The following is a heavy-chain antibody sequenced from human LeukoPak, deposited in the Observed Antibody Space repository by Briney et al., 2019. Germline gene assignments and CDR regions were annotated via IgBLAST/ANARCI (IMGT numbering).Heavy chain of an antibody. CDR3: ARGGWYSYNCEFDN. CDR2: INIDGSTT. Sequence: GGSLRLSCAPSGFTVSRNYMSWVREAPGKGLLWGSQINIDGSTTNYATPVKGRLPISKNNAKNTLFLQIISLRAKATALSYFARGGWYSYNCEFDNWGPGTLVTV. D-gene: IGHD1-1*01. J-gene: IGHJ4*02. CDR1: GFTVSRNY. V-gene: IGHV3-74*01.